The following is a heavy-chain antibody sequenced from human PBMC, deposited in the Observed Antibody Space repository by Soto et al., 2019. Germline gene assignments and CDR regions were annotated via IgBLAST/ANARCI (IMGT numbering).Heavy chain of an antibody. CDR2: IIPIFGTA. D-gene: IGHD5-12*01. V-gene: IGHV1-69*01. J-gene: IGHJ6*02. Sequence: QVQLVQSGAEVKKPGSSVKVSCKASGGTFSSYAISWVRQAPGQGLEWMGGIIPIFGTANYAQEFQGRVTITADESTSTAYMELSSLRSEDTAMYYCARAGFSGTYYYCYGMDVWGQGTTVTVSS. CDR3: ARAGFSGTYYYCYGMDV. CDR1: GGTFSSYA.